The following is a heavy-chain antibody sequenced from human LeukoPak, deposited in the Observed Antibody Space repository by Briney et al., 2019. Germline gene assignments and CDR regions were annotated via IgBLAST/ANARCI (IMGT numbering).Heavy chain of an antibody. V-gene: IGHV4-31*03. CDR3: ARVVSDCGGARCYKGYLDY. Sequence: SETLSLTCSVSGASISSGDYFWTWIRQHPGKGLEWIGYIHYSGSTYYNPSLRSRMIISVDTSKNQFSLQLSSVTAADTAVYYCARVVSDCGGARCYKGYLDYWGQGTPVTVSS. J-gene: IGHJ4*02. CDR2: IHYSGST. CDR1: GASISSGDYF. D-gene: IGHD2-2*02.